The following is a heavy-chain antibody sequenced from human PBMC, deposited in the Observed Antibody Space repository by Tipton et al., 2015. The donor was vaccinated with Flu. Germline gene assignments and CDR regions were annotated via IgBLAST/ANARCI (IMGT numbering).Heavy chain of an antibody. CDR1: GFRFSGFG. CDR2: IWLVGTKK. V-gene: IGHV3-33*01. D-gene: IGHD1-1*01. CDR3: AAPTADFYL. J-gene: IGHJ2*01. Sequence: QLVQSGGGVVQPGRSLRLSCAASGFRFSGFGMHWVRQAPGEGLEWVAAIWLVGTKKYYADSVKGRFTISRDNSESTLSLQMNSLRVEDTATYYCAAPTADFYLWGRGTLLIVSS.